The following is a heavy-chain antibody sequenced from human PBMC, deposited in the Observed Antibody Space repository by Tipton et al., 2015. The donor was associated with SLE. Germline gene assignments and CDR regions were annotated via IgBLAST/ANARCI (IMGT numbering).Heavy chain of an antibody. CDR1: GDSVSSNSAA. V-gene: IGHV6-1*01. Sequence: PGLVKPSQTLSLTCAISGDSVSSNSAAWNWIRQSPSRGLEWLGRTYYRSKWYNDYAVSVKSRITINPDTSKNQFSLQLNSVTAADTAVYYCASLRITIFGVAIPPDYWGQGTLVTVSS. D-gene: IGHD3-3*01. J-gene: IGHJ4*02. CDR3: ASLRITIFGVAIPPDY. CDR2: TYYRSKWYN.